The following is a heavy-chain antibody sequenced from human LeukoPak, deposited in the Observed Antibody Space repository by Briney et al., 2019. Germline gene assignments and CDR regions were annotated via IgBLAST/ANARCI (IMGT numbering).Heavy chain of an antibody. Sequence: ASVKVSCKAPGYTFTSYDINWVRQATGQGLEWMGWMNPNSGNTGYAQKFQGRVTITRNTSISTAYMELSSLRSEDTAVYYCARVGSRYDFWSGYYVKGWFDPWGQGTLVTVSS. D-gene: IGHD3-3*01. CDR1: GYTFTSYD. J-gene: IGHJ5*02. V-gene: IGHV1-8*03. CDR2: MNPNSGNT. CDR3: ARVGSRYDFWSGYYVKGWFDP.